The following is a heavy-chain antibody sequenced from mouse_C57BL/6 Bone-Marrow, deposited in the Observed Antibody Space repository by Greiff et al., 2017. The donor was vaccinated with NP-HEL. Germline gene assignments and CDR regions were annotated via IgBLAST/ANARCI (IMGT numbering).Heavy chain of an antibody. CDR3: ASYYDGPFDY. J-gene: IGHJ2*01. CDR1: GFSLTSYG. CDR2: IWSGGST. Sequence: VKLMESGPGLVQPSQSLSITCTVSGFSLTSYGVHWVRQSPGTGLEWLGVIWSGGSTDYNAAFIPRLSISKDNSTSQVFFKMNSLQADDTAIYYCASYYDGPFDYWGQGTTLTVSS. V-gene: IGHV2-2*01. D-gene: IGHD1-1*01.